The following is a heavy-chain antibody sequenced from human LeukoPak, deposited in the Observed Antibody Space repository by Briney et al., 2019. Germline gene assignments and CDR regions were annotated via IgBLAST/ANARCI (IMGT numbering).Heavy chain of an antibody. Sequence: GGSLRLSCAASGFTFSSYSMNWVRQAPGKGLEWVSSISSSSSYIYYADSVKGRFTISRDNAKNSLYLQMNSLRAEDTAVYYCARGQEDSNYLGGIYYFDYWGQGTLVTVSS. D-gene: IGHD4-11*01. V-gene: IGHV3-21*01. CDR1: GFTFSSYS. CDR3: ARGQEDSNYLGGIYYFDY. CDR2: ISSSSSYI. J-gene: IGHJ4*02.